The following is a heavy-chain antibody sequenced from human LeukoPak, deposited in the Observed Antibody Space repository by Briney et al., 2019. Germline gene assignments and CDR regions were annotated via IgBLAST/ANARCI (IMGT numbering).Heavy chain of an antibody. Sequence: GGSLRLSCTASGFTFGDYVMSWVRQAPGKGLEWVGFIRSKAYGGTTKNAASVKGRFTISRDDSRSIAYLQMNSLKAEDTAVYYCTRRYNYDSSGYYSVRDAFDIWGQGTMVTVSS. V-gene: IGHV3-49*04. CDR3: TRRYNYDSSGYYSVRDAFDI. CDR1: GFTFGDYV. J-gene: IGHJ3*02. CDR2: IRSKAYGGTT. D-gene: IGHD3-22*01.